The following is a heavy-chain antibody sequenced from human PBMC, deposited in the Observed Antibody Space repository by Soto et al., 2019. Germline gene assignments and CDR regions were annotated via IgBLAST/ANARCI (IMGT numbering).Heavy chain of an antibody. CDR3: AEGGFQDGFDY. V-gene: IGHV3-23*01. J-gene: IGHJ4*02. Sequence: EVQLLESGGGLVQPGGSLRLSCAASGFTFSNFAMSWVRQAPGKGLEWVSSVTSSSDRTYYAASVKGRFTISRDNSKNTVLLQMNSLRAEDTALYYCAEGGFQDGFDYWGQGTLVPVPS. CDR2: VTSSSDRT. CDR1: GFTFSNFA.